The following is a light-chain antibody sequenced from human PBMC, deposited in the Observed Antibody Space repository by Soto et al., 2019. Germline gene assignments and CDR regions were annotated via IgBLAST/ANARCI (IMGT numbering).Light chain of an antibody. J-gene: IGKJ4*01. CDR3: HQHYCCSLT. CDR2: WAS. CDR1: PSVLSSSDNKNY. V-gene: IGKV4-1*01. Sequence: DIVLTQSPDSLAVSLGERATINCKSSPSVLSSSDNKNYLAWFQQKPGQPPKLLIYWASTRESGVPDRFSGSGSGTDFTLPISSLQAEYVAVYFCHQHYCCSLTFGGLTKVEIK.